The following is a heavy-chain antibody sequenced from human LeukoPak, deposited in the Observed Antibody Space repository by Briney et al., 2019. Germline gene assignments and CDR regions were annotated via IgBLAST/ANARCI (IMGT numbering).Heavy chain of an antibody. CDR3: ARDHYYDSSGYVQH. D-gene: IGHD3-22*01. Sequence: GGSLRLSCAASGFTFSSYAMHWVRQAPGKGLEWVAVISYDGSNKYYADSVKGRFTISRDNSKNTPYLQMNSLRAEDTAVYYCARDHYYDSSGYVQHWGQGTLVTVSS. J-gene: IGHJ1*01. V-gene: IGHV3-30-3*01. CDR1: GFTFSSYA. CDR2: ISYDGSNK.